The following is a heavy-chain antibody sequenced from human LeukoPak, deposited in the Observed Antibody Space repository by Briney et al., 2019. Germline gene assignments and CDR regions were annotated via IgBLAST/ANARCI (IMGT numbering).Heavy chain of an antibody. CDR2: IGNGGHII. J-gene: IGHJ4*02. Sequence: GGSLRLSCVSSEFTFTTYTMNWVRQAPGKGLEWVSYIGNGGHIIYYADSLKGRFTISRDDAQNSLYLQLNRLRPEDTAVYYCARDLFQQALDYWGQGTLVTVSS. V-gene: IGHV3-48*01. CDR3: ARDLFQQALDY. CDR1: EFTFTTYT.